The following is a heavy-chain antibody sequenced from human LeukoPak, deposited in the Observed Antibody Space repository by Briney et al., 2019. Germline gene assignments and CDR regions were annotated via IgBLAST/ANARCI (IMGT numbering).Heavy chain of an antibody. CDR1: GYTFTGYY. CDR3: ATYRQVLLPFES. Sequence: GASVKVSCKASGYTFTGYYMHWVRQAPGQGLEWMGWINPNSGGTNYAQKFQGRVTMTRDTSTSTAYMELSRLRSDDTAIYYCATYRQVLLPFESWGQGTLVTVSS. D-gene: IGHD2-8*02. CDR2: INPNSGGT. J-gene: IGHJ4*02. V-gene: IGHV1-2*02.